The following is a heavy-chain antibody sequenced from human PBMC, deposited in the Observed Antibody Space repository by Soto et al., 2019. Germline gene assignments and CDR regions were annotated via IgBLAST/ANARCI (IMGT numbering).Heavy chain of an antibody. CDR2: IYWDDDK. J-gene: IGHJ4*02. CDR3: AHRRGAPGHFNY. V-gene: IGHV2-5*02. Sequence: QITLKESGPTLVKPTQTLTLTCTFSGFSLSTNGVGVGWIRQPPGRALEWLALIYWDDDKLYSPSLKIRITITKDTSKKQVVLTVTNMDPVDTGTYYCAHRRGAPGHFNYWGQGALVAVSS. D-gene: IGHD2-2*01. CDR1: GFSLSTNGVG.